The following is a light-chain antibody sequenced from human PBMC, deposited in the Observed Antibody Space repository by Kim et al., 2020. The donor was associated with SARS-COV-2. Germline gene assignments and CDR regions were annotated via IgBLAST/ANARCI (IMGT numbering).Light chain of an antibody. J-gene: IGKJ1*01. CDR3: QQYGTHST. CDR2: KSS. Sequence: ASVGDTSAISCQASQSVGVWLAWYQQKPGQVPKLLMYKSSELHPGVPSMFVGGVSGTHFTLTITSLQPSDFAVYYCQQYGTHSTFGPGTKVDIK. CDR1: QSVGVW. V-gene: IGKV1-5*03.